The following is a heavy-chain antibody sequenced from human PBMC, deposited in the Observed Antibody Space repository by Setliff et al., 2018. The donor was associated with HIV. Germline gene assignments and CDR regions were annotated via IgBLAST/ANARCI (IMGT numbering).Heavy chain of an antibody. CDR2: IIPSSGGT. CDR1: GYTFTAYY. CDR3: ASKLYCTNGGCLDAFDI. J-gene: IGHJ3*02. D-gene: IGHD2-8*01. V-gene: IGHV1-2*06. Sequence: ASVKVSCKASGYTFTAYYMHWVRQAPGQGLEWMGRIIPSSGGTNYAQKFQGRVTMTRDTSISTAYMELSRLRSDDTAVYYCASKLYCTNGGCLDAFDIWGQGTMVTVSS.